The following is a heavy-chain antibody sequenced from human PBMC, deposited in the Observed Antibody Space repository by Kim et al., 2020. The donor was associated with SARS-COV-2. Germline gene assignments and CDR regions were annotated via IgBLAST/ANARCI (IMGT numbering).Heavy chain of an antibody. Sequence: SETLSLTCAVYGGSFSGYYWSWIRQPPGKGLEWIGEINHSGSTNYNPSLKSRVTISVDTSKNQFSLKLSSVTAADTAVYYCARGAMQGAFWSGYYTAYY. CDR1: GGSFSGYY. D-gene: IGHD3-3*01. CDR2: INHSGST. J-gene: IGHJ4*01. V-gene: IGHV4-34*01. CDR3: ARGAMQGAFWSGYYTAYY.